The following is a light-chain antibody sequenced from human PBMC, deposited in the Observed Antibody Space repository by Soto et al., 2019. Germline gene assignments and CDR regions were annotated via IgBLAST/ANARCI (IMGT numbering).Light chain of an antibody. CDR1: QSFRGL. Sequence: EVVLKQSPVTLSLSPGERATLSLGASQSFRGLLAWYQQKPGKAPRLLMYDAYNRATGIPPRFSGSGSGTDFTLTISSLQPEDSAVYYCQQRHMWTITFGQGTRLEIK. CDR3: QQRHMWTIT. J-gene: IGKJ5*01. V-gene: IGKV3-11*01. CDR2: DAY.